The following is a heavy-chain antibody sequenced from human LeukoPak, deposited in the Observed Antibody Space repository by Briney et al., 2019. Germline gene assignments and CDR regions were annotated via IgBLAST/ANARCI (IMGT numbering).Heavy chain of an antibody. J-gene: IGHJ4*02. CDR3: AGDFDY. CDR2: ISYDGSNK. V-gene: IGHV3-30-3*01. Sequence: GGSLRLSCAASGFTFSSYAMHWVRQAPGKGLEWVAVISYDGSNKYYADSVKGRFTISRDNSRNMLYLQMNGLRGEDTAMYYCAGDFDYWGQGTLVTVSS. CDR1: GFTFSSYA.